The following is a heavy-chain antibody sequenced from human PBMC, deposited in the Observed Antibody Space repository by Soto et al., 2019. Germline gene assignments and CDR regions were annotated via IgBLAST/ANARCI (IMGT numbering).Heavy chain of an antibody. CDR1: GGSFSGYY. Sequence: TSETLSLTCAVYGGSFSGYYWSWIRQPPGKGLEWIGEINHSGSTNYNPSLKSRVTISVDTSKNQFSLKLSSVTAADTAVYYCARARYYYDSSGYPRRSYYFDYWGQGTLVTVSS. CDR3: ARARYYYDSSGYPRRSYYFDY. CDR2: INHSGST. J-gene: IGHJ4*02. D-gene: IGHD3-22*01. V-gene: IGHV4-34*01.